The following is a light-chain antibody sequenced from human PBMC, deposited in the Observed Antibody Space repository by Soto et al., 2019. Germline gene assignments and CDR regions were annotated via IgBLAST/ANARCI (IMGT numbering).Light chain of an antibody. Sequence: EIVMTQSPATLSVSPGETATLSCMASQSVAGNLAWYQHKPGQTPRLLIYDTSTRATGVPTRFSGSRSGAEFTLTINSLQSEDLAVYYCQPYNNWPLTFGGGTKVDIK. CDR1: QSVAGN. CDR2: DTS. V-gene: IGKV3-15*01. CDR3: QPYNNWPLT. J-gene: IGKJ4*01.